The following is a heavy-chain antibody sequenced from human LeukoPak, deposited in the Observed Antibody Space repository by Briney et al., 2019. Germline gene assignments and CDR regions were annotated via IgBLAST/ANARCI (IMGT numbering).Heavy chain of an antibody. D-gene: IGHD3-10*01. Sequence: ASVKVSCKASGYTFTSYGISWVRQAPGRGLEWMGWISAYNGNTNYAQKLQGRVTMTTDTSTSTTYMELRSLRSDDTAVYYCARDLEYGSGSYYDNWFDPWGQGTLVTVSS. CDR3: ARDLEYGSGSYYDNWFDP. V-gene: IGHV1-18*01. CDR2: ISAYNGNT. J-gene: IGHJ5*02. CDR1: GYTFTSYG.